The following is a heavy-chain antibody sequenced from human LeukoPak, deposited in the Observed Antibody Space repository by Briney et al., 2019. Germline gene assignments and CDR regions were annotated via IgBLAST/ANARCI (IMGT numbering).Heavy chain of an antibody. Sequence: SVKVSCKASGGTFSSYAISWVRQAPGQGLEWMGRIIPILGIANYAQKFQGRVTITADKSTSTAYMELSSLRSEDTAVYYCARAGYSSPDGWFDPWGQGTLVTVSS. CDR1: GGTFSSYA. D-gene: IGHD6-19*01. J-gene: IGHJ5*02. CDR2: IIPILGIA. V-gene: IGHV1-69*04. CDR3: ARAGYSSPDGWFDP.